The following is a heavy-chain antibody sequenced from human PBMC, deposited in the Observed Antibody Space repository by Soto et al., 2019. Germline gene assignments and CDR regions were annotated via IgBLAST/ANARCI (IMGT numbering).Heavy chain of an antibody. V-gene: IGHV4-59*08. J-gene: IGHJ5*02. D-gene: IGHD2-15*01. CDR2: MYYGGRT. Sequence: ETLSLTCTVSGGSISSYYWSWIRQPPGKGLEWIGYMYYGGRTNYNPSLKSRVTISVDTSKMQVSLKLSSVTAADTAVYFCARGTPSPLIVRSSRGPWFDPWGQGTLVTVSS. CDR1: GGSISSYY. CDR3: ARGTPSPLIVRSSRGPWFDP.